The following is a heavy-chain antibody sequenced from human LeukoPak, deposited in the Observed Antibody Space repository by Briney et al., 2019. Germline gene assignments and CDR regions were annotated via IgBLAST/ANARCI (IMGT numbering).Heavy chain of an antibody. Sequence: ASVKVSCKASGYTFTGYYMHWVRQTPGQGLEWMGWINPNSGGTNYAQKFQGRVTMTRDTSISTAYMELSRLRSDDTAVYYCARDGTGSSSWYYGSPVQNWFDPWGQGTLVTVSS. J-gene: IGHJ5*02. CDR1: GYTFTGYY. V-gene: IGHV1-2*02. D-gene: IGHD6-13*01. CDR3: ARDGTGSSSWYYGSPVQNWFDP. CDR2: INPNSGGT.